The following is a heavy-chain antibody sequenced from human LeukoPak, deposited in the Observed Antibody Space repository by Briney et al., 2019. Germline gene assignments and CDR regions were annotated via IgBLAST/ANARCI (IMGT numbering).Heavy chain of an antibody. Sequence: KPSETLSLTCAVYGGSFSDSYWSWIRQPPGEGLEGVGEISHSGDTNYNPSLKSRVTISVDTSKNQFSLNLSSVTAADTAVYYCARGSNSVAYWGQGTLVTVSS. D-gene: IGHD4-23*01. CDR3: ARGSNSVAY. CDR1: GGSFSDSY. CDR2: ISHSGDT. J-gene: IGHJ4*02. V-gene: IGHV4-34*01.